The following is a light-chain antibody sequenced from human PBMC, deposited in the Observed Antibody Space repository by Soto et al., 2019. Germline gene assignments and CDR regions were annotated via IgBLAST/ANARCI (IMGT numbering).Light chain of an antibody. V-gene: IGKV1-5*03. Sequence: DIQMTQSPSTLSASVGDRVTITCRASQSINIWLAWYQQKPGKAPKLLIYKASTLESGVPSRFSGSGSGTEFTLTISSLQPDDFATYYCQQYDSDSWTFGQGTKVDIK. J-gene: IGKJ1*01. CDR3: QQYDSDSWT. CDR1: QSINIW. CDR2: KAS.